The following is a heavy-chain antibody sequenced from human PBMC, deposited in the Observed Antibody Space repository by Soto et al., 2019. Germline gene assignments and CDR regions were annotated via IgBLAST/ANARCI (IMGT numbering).Heavy chain of an antibody. CDR1: GGSISSGGYY. CDR2: IYYSGST. J-gene: IGHJ4*02. CDR3: VREGGIVGATAADY. D-gene: IGHD1-26*01. Sequence: QVQLQESGPGLVKPSQTLSLTCTVSGGSISSGGYYWSWIRQHPGKGLEWIGYIYYSGSTYYNPSLTSRVTLXVXTXXNQFSLKLSSVTAADTAVYYCVREGGIVGATAADYWGQGTLVTVSS. V-gene: IGHV4-31*03.